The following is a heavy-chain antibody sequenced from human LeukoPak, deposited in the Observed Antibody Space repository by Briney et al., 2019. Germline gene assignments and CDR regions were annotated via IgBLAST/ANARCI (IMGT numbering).Heavy chain of an antibody. CDR2: IFYSGST. CDR3: ARSPAYYGLDV. J-gene: IGHJ6*02. Sequence: SETLSLTCTVSGGSFSSYYWSWIRQSPGKGLEWIAYIFYSGSTNYNPSLKSRATISVDMSKNQFSLKLTSVTAADTAVYYCARSPAYYGLDVWGQGTTVTVS. V-gene: IGHV4-59*01. CDR1: GGSFSSYY.